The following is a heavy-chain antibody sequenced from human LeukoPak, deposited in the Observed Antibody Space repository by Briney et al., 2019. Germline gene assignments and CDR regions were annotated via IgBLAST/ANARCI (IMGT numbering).Heavy chain of an antibody. Sequence: SVKVSCKASGGTFSSYAISWVRQAPGQGLESMGGIIPIFGTANYAQKFHGRVTITADKSTSTAYMELSSLRSEDTAVYYCASRGDSMVRGVHYGMDVWGQGTTVTVSS. D-gene: IGHD3-10*01. CDR2: IIPIFGTA. CDR1: GGTFSSYA. CDR3: ASRGDSMVRGVHYGMDV. J-gene: IGHJ6*02. V-gene: IGHV1-69*06.